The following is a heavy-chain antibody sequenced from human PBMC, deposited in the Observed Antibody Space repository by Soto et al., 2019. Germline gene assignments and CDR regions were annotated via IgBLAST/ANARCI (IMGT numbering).Heavy chain of an antibody. D-gene: IGHD3-10*01. V-gene: IGHV1-69*13. J-gene: IGHJ4*02. Sequence: VASVKVSCKASGGTFSSYAISWVRQAPGQGLEWMGGIIPIFGTANYAQKFQGRVTITADESTSTAYMELSSLRSEDTAVYYCARDGGFGESALFDYWGQGTLVTVSS. CDR3: ARDGGFGESALFDY. CDR1: GGTFSSYA. CDR2: IIPIFGTA.